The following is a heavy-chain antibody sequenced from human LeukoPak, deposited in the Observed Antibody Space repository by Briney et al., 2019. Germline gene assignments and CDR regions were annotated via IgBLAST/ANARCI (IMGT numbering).Heavy chain of an antibody. D-gene: IGHD5-24*01. Sequence: GGSLRLSCAASGFTFSSYGMNWVRQAPGRGLEWVSYISSTSRTIYDADSVKGRFTISRDNAKNSLYLQMNSLRDEDTAVYYCARDPLRWLQNNYYYYYMDVWGKGTTVTVSS. J-gene: IGHJ6*03. CDR1: GFTFSSYG. V-gene: IGHV3-48*02. CDR3: ARDPLRWLQNNYYYYYMDV. CDR2: ISSTSRTI.